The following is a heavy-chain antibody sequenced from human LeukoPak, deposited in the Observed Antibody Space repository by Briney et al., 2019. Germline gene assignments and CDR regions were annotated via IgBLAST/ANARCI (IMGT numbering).Heavy chain of an antibody. Sequence: SGGSLRLSCAASGFTFTNAWMSWVRQAPGKGLEWVGRIKSETDGGTTDYAAPVKGRFTISRDDSKKTLYLQMNSLKTEDTAVYYCAKAGINSSSRYFDYWGQGALVTVSS. CDR2: IKSETDGGTT. D-gene: IGHD6-6*01. CDR3: AKAGINSSSRYFDY. V-gene: IGHV3-15*01. J-gene: IGHJ4*02. CDR1: GFTFTNAW.